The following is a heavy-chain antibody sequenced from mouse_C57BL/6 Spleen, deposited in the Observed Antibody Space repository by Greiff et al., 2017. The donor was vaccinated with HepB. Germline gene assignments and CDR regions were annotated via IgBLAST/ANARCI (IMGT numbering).Heavy chain of an antibody. CDR3: ARVETPYFDV. Sequence: DVKLVESEGGLVQPGSSMKLSCTASGFTFSDYYMAWVRQVPEKGLEWVANINYDGSSTYYLDYLKSRFIISRDNAKNILYLQMSSLKSEDTATYYCARVETPYFDVWGTGTTVTVAS. CDR1: GFTFSDYY. CDR2: INYDGSST. V-gene: IGHV5-16*01. J-gene: IGHJ1*03.